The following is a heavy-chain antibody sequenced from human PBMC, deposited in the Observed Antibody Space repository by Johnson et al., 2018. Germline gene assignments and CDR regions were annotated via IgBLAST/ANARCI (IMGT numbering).Heavy chain of an antibody. CDR1: GGSISGYY. J-gene: IGHJ6*03. D-gene: IGHD5-18*01. Sequence: QVQLQESGPGLVKPSETXSLTCTVSGGSISGYYWSWIRQPPGKGLEWIGYIYNTGSASYNPSLQSRVTISVDPSKNQFSLKLTSVTAADTAFYYCARSGGHSYGFADDYYYYYRDVWGRGTTVTVSS. V-gene: IGHV4-59*01. CDR2: IYNTGSA. CDR3: ARSGGHSYGFADDYYYYYRDV.